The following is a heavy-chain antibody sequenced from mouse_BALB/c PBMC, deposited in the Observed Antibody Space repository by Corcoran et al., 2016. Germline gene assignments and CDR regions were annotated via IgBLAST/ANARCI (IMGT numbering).Heavy chain of an antibody. V-gene: IGHV3-6*02. J-gene: IGHJ4*01. Sequence: DVQLQESGPGLVKPSQSLSLTCSVTGYSITSGYYWNWIRQFPGKKLEWMGYISYDGSNNYNPSLKNRISITRDTSKNQFFLKLNSVTTEDTATYYCARGGNEAMDYWGQGTSVTVSS. CDR1: GYSITSGYY. D-gene: IGHD2-1*01. CDR3: ARGGNEAMDY. CDR2: ISYDGSN.